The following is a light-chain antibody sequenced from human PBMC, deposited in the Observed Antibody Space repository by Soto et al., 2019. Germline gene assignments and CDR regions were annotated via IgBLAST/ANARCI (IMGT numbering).Light chain of an antibody. J-gene: IGLJ3*02. V-gene: IGLV2-14*01. CDR3: SSSTSSSPWV. Sequence: QSVLTQPASVSGSPGQSITISCTGTSSDVGGYNYVSWYQQHPGKAPKLMIYEVSNRPSGVSNRFSGSKSGNTASLTISGLHADDEADYYCSSSTSSSPWVFGGGTQLTLL. CDR2: EVS. CDR1: SSDVGGYNY.